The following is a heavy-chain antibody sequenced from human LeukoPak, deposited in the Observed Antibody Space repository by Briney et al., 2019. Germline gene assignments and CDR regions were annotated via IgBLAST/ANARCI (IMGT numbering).Heavy chain of an antibody. CDR2: IIPIFGTA. CDR3: ARDGSGQGVYFDY. CDR1: GGTFSSYA. Sequence: SVKVSCKASGGTFSSYAISWVRQAPGQGLEWMGGIIPIFGTANYAQKFQGRVTITTDESTSTAYMELSSLRSEDTAVYYCARDGSGQGVYFDYWGQGTLVTVSS. D-gene: IGHD3-3*01. J-gene: IGHJ4*02. V-gene: IGHV1-69*05.